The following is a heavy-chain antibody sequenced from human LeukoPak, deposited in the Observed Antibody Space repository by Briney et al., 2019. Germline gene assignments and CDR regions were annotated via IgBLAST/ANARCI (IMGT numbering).Heavy chain of an antibody. CDR3: AKDSHTGALIVVVPAAMSFDI. Sequence: GGSLRLSCAASGFTFSSYAMSWVRQAPGKGLEWVSAISGSGGSTYYADSVEGRFTISRDNSKNTLYLQMNSLRAEDTAVYYCAKDSHTGALIVVVPAAMSFDIWGQGTMVTVSS. CDR1: GFTFSSYA. CDR2: ISGSGGST. V-gene: IGHV3-23*01. J-gene: IGHJ3*02. D-gene: IGHD2-2*01.